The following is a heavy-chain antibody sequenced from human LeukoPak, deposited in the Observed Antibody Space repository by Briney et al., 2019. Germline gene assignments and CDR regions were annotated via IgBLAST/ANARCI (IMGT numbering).Heavy chain of an antibody. CDR2: ISYDGSNK. V-gene: IGHV3-30*18. J-gene: IGHJ4*02. CDR3: AKARNDFWSGYYTPLYFDY. D-gene: IGHD3-3*01. CDR1: GFTFDDYA. Sequence: GGSLRLSCAASGFTFDDYAMHWVRQAPGKGLEWVAVISYDGSNKYYADSVKGRFTISRDNSKNTLYLQMNSLRAEDTAVYYCAKARNDFWSGYYTPLYFDYWGQGTLVTVSS.